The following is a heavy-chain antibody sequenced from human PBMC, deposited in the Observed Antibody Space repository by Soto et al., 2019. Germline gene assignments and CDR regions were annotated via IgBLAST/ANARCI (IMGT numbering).Heavy chain of an antibody. CDR3: AGDSSYGDYPPSLSDY. D-gene: IGHD4-17*01. Sequence: GASVKVSCKASGYTFTGYYMHWVRQAPGQGLEWMGWINPNSGGTNYAQKFQGRVTMTRDTSISTAYMELSRLRPDDTAVYYCAGDSSYGDYPPSLSDYWGQGTLVTVSS. J-gene: IGHJ4*02. CDR2: INPNSGGT. V-gene: IGHV1-2*02. CDR1: GYTFTGYY.